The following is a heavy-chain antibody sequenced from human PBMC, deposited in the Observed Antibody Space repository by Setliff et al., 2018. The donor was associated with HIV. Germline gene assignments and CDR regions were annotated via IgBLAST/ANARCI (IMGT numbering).Heavy chain of an antibody. J-gene: IGHJ4*02. CDR3: ARAPSWQRQVDF. Sequence: PGGSLRLSCATSGFTFDSYSIIWVRQAPGKGLEWVAVISYDGNYKYYSDSVKGRFTISRDNSKNTLYLQMDSLRPKDTAAYYCARAPSWQRQVDFWGQGTLVTVSS. CDR1: GFTFDSYS. V-gene: IGHV3-30*03. CDR2: ISYDGNYK. D-gene: IGHD6-25*01.